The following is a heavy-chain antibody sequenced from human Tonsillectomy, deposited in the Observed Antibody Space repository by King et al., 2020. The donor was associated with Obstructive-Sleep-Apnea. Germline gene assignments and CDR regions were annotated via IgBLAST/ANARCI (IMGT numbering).Heavy chain of an antibody. D-gene: IGHD2-2*01. V-gene: IGHV3-9*01. CDR3: AKEGPAAFLDY. CDR2: ISWNSGSI. CDR1: GFTFDDYA. J-gene: IGHJ4*02. Sequence: VQLVESGGGLVQPGRSLRLSCAASGFTFDDYAMHWGRQAPGKGLEWVSGISWNSGSIGYADSVKGRFTISRDNAKNSLYLQMNSLRAEDTALYYCAKEGPAAFLDYWGQGTLVTVSS.